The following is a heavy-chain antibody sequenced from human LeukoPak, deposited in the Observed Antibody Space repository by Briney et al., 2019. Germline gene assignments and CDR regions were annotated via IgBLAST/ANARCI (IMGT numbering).Heavy chain of an antibody. CDR3: ARPHSTSRYVCDY. D-gene: IGHD2-2*01. V-gene: IGHV5-51*01. CDR1: GTDFSTYW. CDR2: IYPGDSDT. J-gene: IGHJ4*02. Sequence: GESLEISCQVSGTDFSTYWVAWVRQMPGKGLEWLGVIYPGDSDTRYSPSFEGQVTISVDKSISTAYLRWSSLKATDSAVYYCARPHSTSRYVCDYWGQGTLVTVSS.